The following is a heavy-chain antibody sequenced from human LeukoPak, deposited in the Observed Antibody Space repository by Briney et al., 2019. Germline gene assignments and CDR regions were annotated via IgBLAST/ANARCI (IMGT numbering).Heavy chain of an antibody. CDR1: GGSISSYH. J-gene: IGHJ4*02. Sequence: SETLSLTCTVSGGSISSYHWGWIRQPPGKGLEWIGYIYHSGSTYYNPSLKSRVTISVDRSKNQFSLKLSSVTAADTAVYYCARGQDESYGSSYYFDYWGQGTLVTVSS. D-gene: IGHD4-17*01. V-gene: IGHV4-59*12. CDR2: IYHSGST. CDR3: ARGQDESYGSSYYFDY.